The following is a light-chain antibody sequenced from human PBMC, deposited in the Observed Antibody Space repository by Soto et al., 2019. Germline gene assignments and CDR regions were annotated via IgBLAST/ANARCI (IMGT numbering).Light chain of an antibody. Sequence: EIVLTQSPGTLSLSPGERATLSCRASQSVSSTYLAWYQQKPGQAPRLLIYGASSRATGIPDRFSGSGSGTVFPLTISRLAPEDFAVYYCQHYGSLVLTFGGGTKVEIK. V-gene: IGKV3-20*01. CDR3: QHYGSLVLT. CDR2: GAS. J-gene: IGKJ4*01. CDR1: QSVSSTY.